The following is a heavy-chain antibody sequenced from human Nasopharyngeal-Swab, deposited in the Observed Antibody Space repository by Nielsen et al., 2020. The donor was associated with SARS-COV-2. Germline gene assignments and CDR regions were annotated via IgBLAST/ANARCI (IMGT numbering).Heavy chain of an antibody. J-gene: IGHJ6*02. Sequence: ASVKVSCKASGYTFTGYYMHWVRQAPGQGLEWMGWINPNSGGTNYAQKFQGWVTMTRDTSISTAYMELSRLRSDDTAVYYCARGSLYDSSGYYSHYYYGMDVWGQGTTVTVSS. CDR2: INPNSGGT. CDR3: ARGSLYDSSGYYSHYYYGMDV. D-gene: IGHD3-22*01. CDR1: GYTFTGYY. V-gene: IGHV1-2*04.